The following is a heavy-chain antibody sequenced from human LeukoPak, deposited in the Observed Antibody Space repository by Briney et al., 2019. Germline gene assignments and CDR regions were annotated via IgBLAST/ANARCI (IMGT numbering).Heavy chain of an antibody. J-gene: IGHJ5*02. D-gene: IGHD5-18*01. Sequence: GGSLRLSCAASGFTFSSYAMSWVRQAPGKGLEWVSAISGSGGGTYYADSVKGRFTISRDNSKNTLYLQMNSLRAEDTAVYYCAKGPSTAMVFYWFDPWGQGTLVTVSS. CDR2: ISGSGGGT. V-gene: IGHV3-23*01. CDR3: AKGPSTAMVFYWFDP. CDR1: GFTFSSYA.